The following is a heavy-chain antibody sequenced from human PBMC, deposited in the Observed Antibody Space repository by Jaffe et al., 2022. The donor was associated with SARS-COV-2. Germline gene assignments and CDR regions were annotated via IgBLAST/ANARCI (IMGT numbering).Heavy chain of an antibody. V-gene: IGHV1-18*01. Sequence: QVQLVQSGAEVKKPGASVKVSCEASGYTFSNYNINWVRQAPGQGPEWMGWISGYNGDTNYAQNFQGRVTMTTDTSTSAAYMELRSLRSDDTAVYYCAREYSNGWGGMDVWGQGTTVAVSS. CDR1: GYTFSNYN. CDR2: ISGYNGDT. CDR3: AREYSNGWGGMDV. J-gene: IGHJ6*02. D-gene: IGHD6-19*01.